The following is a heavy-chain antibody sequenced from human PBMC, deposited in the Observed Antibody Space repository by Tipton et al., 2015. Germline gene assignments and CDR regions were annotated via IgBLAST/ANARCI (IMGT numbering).Heavy chain of an antibody. V-gene: IGHV4-59*01. CDR1: GGYFRGYY. D-gene: IGHD3-16*02. CDR2: ISYSGST. Sequence: TLSLTCAVYGGYFRGYYWSWLRQPPGKGLEWIGYISYSGSTNYNPSLKSRVTISVDTSKNQFSLSLSSVTAADTAVYYCARHFKFVGVIAFDLWGQGTLVTVSP. J-gene: IGHJ4*01. CDR3: ARHFKFVGVIAFDL.